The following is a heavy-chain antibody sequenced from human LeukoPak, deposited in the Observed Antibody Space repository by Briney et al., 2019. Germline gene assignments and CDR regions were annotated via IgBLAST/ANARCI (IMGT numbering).Heavy chain of an antibody. CDR1: GGSISSSSYY. D-gene: IGHD6-19*01. CDR2: IYYSGST. CDR3: ARGAVAGNFALDY. V-gene: IGHV4-39*01. J-gene: IGHJ4*02. Sequence: PSETLSLTCTVPGGSISSSSYYWGWIRQPPGKGLEWIGSIYYSGSTYYNPSLKSRVTISVDTSKNQFSLKLSSVTAADTAVYYCARGAVAGNFALDYWGQGTLVTVSS.